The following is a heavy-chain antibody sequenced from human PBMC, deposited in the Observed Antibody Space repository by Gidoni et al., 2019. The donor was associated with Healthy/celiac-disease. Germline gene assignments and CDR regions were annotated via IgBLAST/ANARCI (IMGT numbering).Heavy chain of an antibody. CDR2: IDPGDSDT. Sequence: VQLVPSGAEVTKPGASLSISCTGSGYSCTSYWIGWLRQMAGKGLEWMGVIDPGDSDTRYGPAFQGQDTSSADKSISTAYLQWSSLKASDTAMYYCARLIYDFWSGYPLDYWGQGTLVTVSS. CDR1: GYSCTSYW. D-gene: IGHD3-3*01. V-gene: IGHV5-51*01. J-gene: IGHJ4*02. CDR3: ARLIYDFWSGYPLDY.